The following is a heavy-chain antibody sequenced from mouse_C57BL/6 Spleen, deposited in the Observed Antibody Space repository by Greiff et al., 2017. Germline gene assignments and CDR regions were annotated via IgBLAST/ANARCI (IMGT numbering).Heavy chain of an antibody. CDR1: GYTFTSYW. CDR3: TRRGDGYYVVDY. CDR2: IYPGNSDT. D-gene: IGHD2-3*01. Sequence: VQLQQSGTVLARPGASVKMSCKTSGYTFTSYWMHWVKQRPGQGLEWIGAIYPGNSDTSYNQKFKGKATLTAVTSASTAYMELSSLTNEDSAVYYCTRRGDGYYVVDYWGQGTTLTVSS. V-gene: IGHV1-5*01. J-gene: IGHJ2*01.